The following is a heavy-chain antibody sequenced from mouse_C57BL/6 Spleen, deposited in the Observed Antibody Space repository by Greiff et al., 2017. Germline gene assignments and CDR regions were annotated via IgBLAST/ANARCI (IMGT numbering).Heavy chain of an antibody. CDR1: GYSITSDY. V-gene: IGHV3-8*01. Sequence: EVQLVESGPGLAKPSQTLSLTCSATGYSITSDYWNWIRKFPGNKLEYMGYISYSGSTSYNPSLKSRISITRDTSKNKYYLQVNTVTTEDTATYYCARLYDSYPYYYAMDYWGQGTSVTVSS. J-gene: IGHJ4*01. D-gene: IGHD2-3*01. CDR3: ARLYDSYPYYYAMDY. CDR2: ISYSGST.